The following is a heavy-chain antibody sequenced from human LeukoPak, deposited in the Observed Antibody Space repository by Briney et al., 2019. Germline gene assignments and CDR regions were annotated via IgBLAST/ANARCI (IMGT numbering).Heavy chain of an antibody. V-gene: IGHV3-30-3*01. Sequence: GGSLRLSCAASGFTFSSYAMHWVRQAPGKGLEWVAVISYDGSNKYYADSVKGRFTISRDNSKNTLYLQMNSLRAEDTAVYYCARDPVPLAVAGSLTFDCWGQGTLVTVSS. D-gene: IGHD6-19*01. CDR1: GFTFSSYA. CDR3: ARDPVPLAVAGSLTFDC. J-gene: IGHJ4*02. CDR2: ISYDGSNK.